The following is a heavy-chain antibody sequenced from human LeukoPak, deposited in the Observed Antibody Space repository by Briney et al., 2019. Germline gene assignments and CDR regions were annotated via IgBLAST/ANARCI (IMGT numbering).Heavy chain of an antibody. D-gene: IGHD6-19*01. CDR1: GFTFSSYS. CDR3: ARRMSIAVTGTPAFDI. CDR2: ISGGSTYI. Sequence: GGSLRLSCAASGFTFSSYSMNWVRQAPGKGLEWVSSISGGSTYIYQADSVKGRFTISRDNAKNSLYLQMNSLRAEDTAVYYCARRMSIAVTGTPAFDIWGQGTMVTVSS. V-gene: IGHV3-21*01. J-gene: IGHJ3*02.